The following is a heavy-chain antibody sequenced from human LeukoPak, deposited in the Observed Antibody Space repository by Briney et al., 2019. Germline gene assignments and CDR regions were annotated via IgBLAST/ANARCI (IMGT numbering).Heavy chain of an antibody. Sequence: GASVTVSFTASGYTFNNYYMYWVRQAPGQGLEWMGWISGYNGNTNYAQKLQGRVTMTTDTSTNTAYMELRSLRSDDTAVYYCARDQSQLGLFDYWGQGTLVTVSS. CDR2: ISGYNGNT. J-gene: IGHJ4*02. CDR3: ARDQSQLGLFDY. V-gene: IGHV1-18*04. CDR1: GYTFNNYY. D-gene: IGHD2-2*01.